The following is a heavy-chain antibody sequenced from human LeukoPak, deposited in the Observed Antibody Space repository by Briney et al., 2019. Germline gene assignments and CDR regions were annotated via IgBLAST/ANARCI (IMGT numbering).Heavy chain of an antibody. Sequence: SETLSLTCTVSGGSISSYYWSWIRQPAWKGLEWIGRIYTSGSTNYNPSLKSRVTMSVDTSKNQFSLKLSSVTAADTAVYYCARGPLYCSSTSCRYSFPSYNWFDPWGQGTLVTVSS. CDR1: GGSISSYY. CDR2: IYTSGST. CDR3: ARGPLYCSSTSCRYSFPSYNWFDP. V-gene: IGHV4-4*07. J-gene: IGHJ5*02. D-gene: IGHD2-2*01.